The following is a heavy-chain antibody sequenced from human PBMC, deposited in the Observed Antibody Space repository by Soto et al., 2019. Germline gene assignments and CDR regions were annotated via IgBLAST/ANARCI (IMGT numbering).Heavy chain of an antibody. V-gene: IGHV4-61*08. CDR3: ARGYYTSWYWFDR. Sequence: QVQLQESGPGLVKPSDTLSLTCTVSVSGGSVSTGVHYWSWIRQPPVKGLEWIGYIYYSGSTNYRPPLKSRATISVDTSKNQSSLKLTSVTAADTAVYYCARGYYTSWYWFDRWGRGTLVTVSS. CDR2: IYYSGST. D-gene: IGHD6-13*01. CDR1: GGSVSTGVHY. J-gene: IGHJ2*01.